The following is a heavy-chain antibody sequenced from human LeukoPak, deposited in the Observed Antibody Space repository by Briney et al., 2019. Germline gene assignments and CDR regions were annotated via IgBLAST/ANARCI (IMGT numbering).Heavy chain of an antibody. CDR1: GFTVSSNY. CDR3: ARAIPTYDILTGYLYYFDY. J-gene: IGHJ4*02. Sequence: PGGSLRLSCAASGFTVSSNYMSWVRQAPGKGLEWVSVIYSGGSTYYADSVKGRFTISRDNSKNTLYLQMNSLRAEDTAVYYCARAIPTYDILTGYLYYFDYWGQGTLVTVSS. V-gene: IGHV3-66*01. D-gene: IGHD3-9*01. CDR2: IYSGGST.